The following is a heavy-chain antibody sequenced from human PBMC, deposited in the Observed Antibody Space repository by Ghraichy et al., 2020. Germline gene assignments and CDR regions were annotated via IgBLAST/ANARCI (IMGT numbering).Heavy chain of an antibody. D-gene: IGHD2-15*01. CDR3: ARDLEGCSGGSCYTDYYYGMDV. J-gene: IGHJ6*02. Sequence: SETLSLTCTVSGGSISSYYWSWIRQPPGKGLEWIGYIYYSGSTNYNPSLKSRVTISVDTSKNQFSLKLSSVTAADTAVYYCARDLEGCSGGSCYTDYYYGMDVWGQGTTVTVSS. CDR2: IYYSGST. CDR1: GGSISSYY. V-gene: IGHV4-59*01.